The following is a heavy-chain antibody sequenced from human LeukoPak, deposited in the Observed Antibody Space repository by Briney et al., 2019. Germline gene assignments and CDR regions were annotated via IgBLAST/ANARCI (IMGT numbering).Heavy chain of an antibody. D-gene: IGHD7-27*01. CDR2: IDQDGSDK. CDR3: ARASLGWFDP. J-gene: IGHJ5*02. CDR1: GFTFSSYW. V-gene: IGHV3-7*01. Sequence: GGSLRLSCAASGFTFSSYWMSWVRQAPGKGLEWVASIDQDGSDKFTVGSVKGRFTISRDNARNSLYLQMSSLTSEDTAVYFCARASLGWFDPWGQGTLVTVSS.